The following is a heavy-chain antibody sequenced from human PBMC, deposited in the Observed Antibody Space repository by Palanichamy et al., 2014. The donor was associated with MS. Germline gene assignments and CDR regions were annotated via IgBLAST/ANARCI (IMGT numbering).Heavy chain of an antibody. V-gene: IGHV1-69*06. Sequence: QSGAEVKKPGSSVKVSCKASGGTFSSYAISWVRQAPGQGLEWMGGIIPIFGTANYAQKFQGRVTITADKSTSTAYMELSSLRSEDTAVYYCARDRVGYCSGGSCYSAGRDYYYYGMDVWGQGTTVTASS. CDR3: ARDRVGYCSGGSCYSAGRDYYYYGMDV. CDR1: GGTFSSYA. CDR2: IIPIFGTA. J-gene: IGHJ6*02. D-gene: IGHD2-15*01.